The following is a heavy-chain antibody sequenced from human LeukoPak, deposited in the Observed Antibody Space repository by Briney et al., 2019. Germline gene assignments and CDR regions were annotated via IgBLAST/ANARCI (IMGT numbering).Heavy chain of an antibody. CDR3: ARDRDTVGASYYFDC. CDR2: INPNSGGT. D-gene: IGHD1-26*01. CDR1: GYTFTGYY. V-gene: IGHV1-2*02. J-gene: IGHJ4*02. Sequence: GASVKVSCKASGYTFTGYYMHWVRQAPGQGLEWMGWINPNSGGTNYAQKFQGRVTMTRDTSISTAYMELSRLRSDDTAVYYCARDRDTVGASYYFDCWGQGALVTVSS.